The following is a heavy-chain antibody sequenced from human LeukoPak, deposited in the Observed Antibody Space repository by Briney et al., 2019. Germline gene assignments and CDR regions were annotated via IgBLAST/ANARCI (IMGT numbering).Heavy chain of an antibody. CDR2: IYPDDSDT. D-gene: IGHD6-19*01. CDR3: ARHLSGWYADY. Sequence: GESLKISCKGSGYSFTNYWIGWVRQMPGKGLEWTGIIYPDDSDTRYSPSFQGQVTISADKSISTAYLQWNSLKASDTAIYYCARHLSGWYADYWGQGTLVTVSS. V-gene: IGHV5-51*01. J-gene: IGHJ4*02. CDR1: GYSFTNYW.